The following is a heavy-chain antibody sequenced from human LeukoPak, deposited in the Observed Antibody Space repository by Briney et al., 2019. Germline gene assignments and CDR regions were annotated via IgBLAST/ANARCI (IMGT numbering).Heavy chain of an antibody. CDR3: ATMASSGYYLDY. Sequence: SETLSLTCSVSGGSFSGYYWSWIRQPPGKGLEWIGYVYYSGSTNYNPSLKSRVTISVDSSKNQFSLKLSSVTAADTAVYYCATMASSGYYLDYWGQGTLVTVSS. D-gene: IGHD3-22*01. CDR2: VYYSGST. CDR1: GGSFSGYY. V-gene: IGHV4-59*12. J-gene: IGHJ4*02.